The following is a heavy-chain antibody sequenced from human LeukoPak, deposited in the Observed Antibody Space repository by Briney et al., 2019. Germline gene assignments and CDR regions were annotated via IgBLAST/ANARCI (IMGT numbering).Heavy chain of an antibody. J-gene: IGHJ4*02. CDR1: GYTFSSYG. Sequence: ASVKVSCKASGYTFSSYGISWVRQAPGQGLEWMEWIRAYNGNIKYAQKFQGRVTMTTDTSTSTAYMELRSLRSDDTAMYFCARDDLDCSGGTCYPDDFWGQGTLVTVSS. D-gene: IGHD2-15*01. CDR3: ARDDLDCSGGTCYPDDF. V-gene: IGHV1-18*01. CDR2: IRAYNGNI.